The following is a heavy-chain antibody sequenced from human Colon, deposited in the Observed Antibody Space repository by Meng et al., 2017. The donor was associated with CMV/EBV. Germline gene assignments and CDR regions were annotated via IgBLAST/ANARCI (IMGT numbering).Heavy chain of an antibody. V-gene: IGHV3-23*01. J-gene: IGHJ4*02. CDR1: GFTFSTYS. Sequence: CSASGFTFSTYSMAWVRQAPGKGLEWVSVISGSGSLYHADSVKGRFTISRDDSKNTLYLQMNSLRAEDTAIYYCAKGRGSTWYYFDYWGQGTLVTVSS. CDR3: AKGRGSTWYYFDY. CDR2: ISGSGSL. D-gene: IGHD6-13*01.